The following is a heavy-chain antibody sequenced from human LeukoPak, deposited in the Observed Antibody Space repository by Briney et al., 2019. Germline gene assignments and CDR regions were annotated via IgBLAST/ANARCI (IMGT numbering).Heavy chain of an antibody. J-gene: IGHJ4*02. CDR3: AKDSDDYYGSGSHNDY. Sequence: PGGSLRLSCAASGFTFSTYGMHWVRQAPGKGLEWVSFIRYDGSNKFYADSVKGRFTISKDNSKNTLYLQMNSLRAEDTAVYYCAKDSDDYYGSGSHNDYWGQGTLVTVSS. D-gene: IGHD3-10*01. CDR2: IRYDGSNK. CDR1: GFTFSTYG. V-gene: IGHV3-30*02.